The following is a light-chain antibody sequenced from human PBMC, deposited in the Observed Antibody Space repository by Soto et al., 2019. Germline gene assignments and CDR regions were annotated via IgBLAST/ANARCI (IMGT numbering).Light chain of an antibody. V-gene: IGKV3-20*01. CDR1: QSVSNNY. CDR3: QQYGSSGT. J-gene: IGKJ1*01. CDR2: GAS. Sequence: EIVLTQSPGTLSLSPGERATLSCRASQSVSNNYLAWYQQKPGQAPRLLIYGASNRATGIPDRFSGSGSGTYFTLTISRLDPEDVAVYYCQQYGSSGTFGQGTKVEIK.